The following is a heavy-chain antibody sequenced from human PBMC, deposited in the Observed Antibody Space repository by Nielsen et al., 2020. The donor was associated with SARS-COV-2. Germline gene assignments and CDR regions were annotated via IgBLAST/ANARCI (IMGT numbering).Heavy chain of an antibody. CDR3: ARDSRRSYYAAFDI. CDR2: IYYSGST. Sequence: SETLSLTCTVSGGSISSSSYYWGWIRQPPGKGLEWIGSIYYSGSTYYNPSLKSRVTISVDTSKNQFSLKLSSVTAADTAVYYCARDSRRSYYAAFDIWGQGTMVTVSS. V-gene: IGHV4-39*07. J-gene: IGHJ3*02. D-gene: IGHD1-26*01. CDR1: GGSISSSSYY.